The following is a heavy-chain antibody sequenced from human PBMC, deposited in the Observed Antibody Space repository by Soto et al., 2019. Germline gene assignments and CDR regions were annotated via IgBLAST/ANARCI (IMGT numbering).Heavy chain of an antibody. Sequence: TRSLTCLVSGVSVTSYAWSWVLQPATKGLAWIGRVFSSVSATYSPSLKSRVRISMDTPENRISLKLDSVTAADAGVYYCTSDGMKTGDNWGQGTLVTVSS. D-gene: IGHD3-9*01. CDR1: GVSVTSYA. J-gene: IGHJ4*02. V-gene: IGHV4-4*07. CDR2: VFSSVSA. CDR3: TSDGMKTGDN.